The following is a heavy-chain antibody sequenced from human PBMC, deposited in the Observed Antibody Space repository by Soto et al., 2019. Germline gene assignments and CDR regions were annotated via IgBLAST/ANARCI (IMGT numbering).Heavy chain of an antibody. CDR1: GFTFSSYA. Sequence: GGSLRLSCAASGFTFSSYAMSWVRQAPGKGLEWVSVISGSGGSTYYADSAKGRFTISRDNSKNTLYLQMNSLRAEDTAVYYCAKGGRVKQWLVRTVDYYYGMDVWGQGTTVTVSS. D-gene: IGHD6-19*01. CDR2: ISGSGGST. J-gene: IGHJ6*02. CDR3: AKGGRVKQWLVRTVDYYYGMDV. V-gene: IGHV3-23*01.